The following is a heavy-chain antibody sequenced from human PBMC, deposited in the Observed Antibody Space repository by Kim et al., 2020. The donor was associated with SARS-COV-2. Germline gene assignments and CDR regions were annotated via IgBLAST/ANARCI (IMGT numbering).Heavy chain of an antibody. CDR3: AKGAGAPFFFDY. J-gene: IGHJ4*02. V-gene: IGHV3-23*01. D-gene: IGHD6-19*01. Sequence: YYAGSVKGRFTISRDNSKNTVFLQMNNLRAEDTAVYYCAKGAGAPFFFDYWGQGALVTVSS.